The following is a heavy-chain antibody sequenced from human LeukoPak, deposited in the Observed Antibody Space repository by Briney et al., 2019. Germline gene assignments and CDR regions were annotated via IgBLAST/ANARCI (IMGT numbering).Heavy chain of an antibody. D-gene: IGHD2-15*01. CDR1: GVSFSDYA. Sequence: GGSLRLSCTGSGVSFSDYAIHWVRQAPGKGLEWVSAIWYDGGYEYYADSVRGRFTISRDNSKSTVYLQMNSLRAEDTALYYCAREDQPRGTFDYWGQGILVTVSS. J-gene: IGHJ4*02. CDR2: IWYDGGYE. V-gene: IGHV3-33*01. CDR3: AREDQPRGTFDY.